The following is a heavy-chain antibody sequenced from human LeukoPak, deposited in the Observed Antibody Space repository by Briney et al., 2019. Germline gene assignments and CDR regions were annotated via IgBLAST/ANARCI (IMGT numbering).Heavy chain of an antibody. V-gene: IGHV1-18*01. CDR3: ARYYYGSGSYYSDY. D-gene: IGHD3-10*01. Sequence: ASVKVSCKASGYTFTSYGISWVRRAPGQGLEWMGWISAYNGNTNYAQKLQGRVTMTTDTSTSTAYMELRSLRSDDTAVYYCARYYYGSGSYYSDYWGQGTLVTVSS. CDR1: GYTFTSYG. J-gene: IGHJ4*02. CDR2: ISAYNGNT.